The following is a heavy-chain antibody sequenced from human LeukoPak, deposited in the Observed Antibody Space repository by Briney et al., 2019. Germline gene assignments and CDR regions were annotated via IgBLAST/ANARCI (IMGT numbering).Heavy chain of an antibody. D-gene: IGHD3-22*01. V-gene: IGHV3-66*02. J-gene: IGHJ5*02. CDR1: GFTVSSNY. CDR3: ARDRVNYYDSSGYYL. Sequence: GGSLRLSCAASGFTVSSNYMSWVRQAPGKGLEWVSVIYSGGSTYYADSVKGRFTISRDNYMNTLYLKMNSLSAEDRAVYYCARDRVNYYDSSGYYLWGQGTRVTVSS. CDR2: IYSGGST.